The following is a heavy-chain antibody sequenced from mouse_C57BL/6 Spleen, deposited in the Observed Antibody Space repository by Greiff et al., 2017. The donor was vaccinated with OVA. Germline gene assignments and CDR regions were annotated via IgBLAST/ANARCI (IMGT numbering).Heavy chain of an antibody. Sequence: QVQLQQSGAALAKPGASVKLSCKASGYTFPSYWMHWVNQRPGQGLAWIGYINPSSGYYKSNQKFKDKAPLTADKSSSTANMQLSSLTYEDSAVYYCARGYYDYDGYFDDWGTGTTVTISS. V-gene: IGHV1-7*01. CDR2: INPSSGYY. J-gene: IGHJ1*03. CDR3: ARGYYDYDGYFDD. CDR1: GYTFPSYW. D-gene: IGHD2-4*01.